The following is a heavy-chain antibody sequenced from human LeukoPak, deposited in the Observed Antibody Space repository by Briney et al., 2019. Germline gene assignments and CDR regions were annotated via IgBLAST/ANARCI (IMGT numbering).Heavy chain of an antibody. CDR2: ISAYNGNT. Sequence: ASVKVSCKASGYTFTSYGISWVRQAPGQGLEWMGWISAYNGNTNYAQKLQGRVTMTTDTSTSTAYMELRSLRSDDTAVYYCARSRCSSTSCYGDLDYWGQGTLVTVSP. D-gene: IGHD2-2*01. V-gene: IGHV1-18*01. CDR1: GYTFTSYG. CDR3: ARSRCSSTSCYGDLDY. J-gene: IGHJ4*02.